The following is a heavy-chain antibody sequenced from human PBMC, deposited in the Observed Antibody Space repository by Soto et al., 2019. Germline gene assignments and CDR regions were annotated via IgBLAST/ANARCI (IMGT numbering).Heavy chain of an antibody. J-gene: IGHJ4*02. D-gene: IGHD3-22*01. CDR1: GFTFSSYA. CDR2: ISGSGGST. CDR3: SKAGSGDSDY. V-gene: IGHV3-23*01. Sequence: EVQRLESGGGLVQPGGSLRLSCAASGFTFSSYAMSCVRQAPGKGLEWVSAISGSGGSTYYADSVKGRFTISRDNSKNTLYLQMNSLRAEDTAVYYCSKAGSGDSDYWGQGAMVTVST.